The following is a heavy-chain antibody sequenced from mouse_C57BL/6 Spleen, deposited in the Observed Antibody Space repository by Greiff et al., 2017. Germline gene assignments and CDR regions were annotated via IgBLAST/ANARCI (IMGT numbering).Heavy chain of an antibody. V-gene: IGHV14-1*01. CDR2: IDPEDGDT. CDR3: ICYGYDEGDFDY. Sequence: EVQLQQSGAELVRPGASVKLSCTASGFNIKDYYMHWVKQRPEQGLEWIGRIDPEDGDTDYAPKFQGKATMTADTSSNTAYLQLSSLTSEDTAVYYCICYGYDEGDFDYWGQGTTLTVSS. CDR1: GFNIKDYY. D-gene: IGHD2-2*01. J-gene: IGHJ2*01.